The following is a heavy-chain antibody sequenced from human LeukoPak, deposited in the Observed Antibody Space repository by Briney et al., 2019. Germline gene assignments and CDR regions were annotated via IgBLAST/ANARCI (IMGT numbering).Heavy chain of an antibody. CDR1: GYTFTSYG. J-gene: IGHJ4*02. V-gene: IGHV1-18*01. CDR3: ARFRSSGYSYTFDY. CDR2: ISAYNGNT. Sequence: ASVKVSYKASGYTFTSYGISWVRPAPGQGLEGMGWISAYNGNTNYAQKLQGRVTMTTDTSTSTAYMELRSLRSDDTAVYYCARFRSSGYSYTFDYWGQGTLVTVSS. D-gene: IGHD5-18*01.